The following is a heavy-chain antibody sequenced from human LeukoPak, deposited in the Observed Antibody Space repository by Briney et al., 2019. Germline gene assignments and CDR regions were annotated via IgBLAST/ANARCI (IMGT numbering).Heavy chain of an antibody. CDR3: ARGPYYYDSRHFDY. V-gene: IGHV4-31*11. CDR2: IYYSGTT. CDR1: GGSFSGYY. J-gene: IGHJ4*02. Sequence: SETLSLTCAVYGGSFSGYYWSWIRQHPGKGLEWIGYIYYSGTTYYSPSLKSRLTISVDTSKNQFSLRLRSVTAADTAVYYCARGPYYYDSRHFDYWGQGTLVTVSS. D-gene: IGHD3-22*01.